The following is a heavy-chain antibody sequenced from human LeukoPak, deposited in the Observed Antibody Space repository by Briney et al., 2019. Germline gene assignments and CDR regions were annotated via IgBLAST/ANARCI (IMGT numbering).Heavy chain of an antibody. J-gene: IGHJ3*02. CDR3: ARGGGMYYYDSRGAFDI. V-gene: IGHV1-8*01. CDR1: GYTFTSYD. Sequence: ASVKVSCKASGYTFTSYDINWVRQATGQGLEWMGWMNPNSGNTGYAQKFQGRVTMTRNTSISTAYMELSSLRSEDTAVYYCARGGGMYYYDSRGAFDIWGRGTMVTVSS. D-gene: IGHD3-22*01. CDR2: MNPNSGNT.